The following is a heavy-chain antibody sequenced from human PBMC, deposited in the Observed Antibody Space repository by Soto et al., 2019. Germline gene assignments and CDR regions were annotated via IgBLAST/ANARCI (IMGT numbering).Heavy chain of an antibody. CDR1: GGSISSSSYY. Sequence: SETLSLTCTVSGGSISSSSYYWGWIRQPPGKGLEWIGSIYYSGSTYYNPSLKSRVTISVDTSKNQFSLKLSSVTAADTAVYYCARHSFETPGYSGYPIVHWGQGTMVTSPQ. D-gene: IGHD5-12*01. CDR3: ARHSFETPGYSGYPIVH. V-gene: IGHV4-39*01. J-gene: IGHJ4*02. CDR2: IYYSGST.